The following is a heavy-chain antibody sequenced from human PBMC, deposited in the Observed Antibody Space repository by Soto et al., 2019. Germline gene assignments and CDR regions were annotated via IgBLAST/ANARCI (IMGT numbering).Heavy chain of an antibody. CDR2: IKGVGSAK. CDR1: GFTFGNYW. Sequence: EVQLVESGGGLVQPGGSLRLSCAASGFTFGNYWMTWVRQAPGKGLEWVANIKGVGSAKSYLDSVRGRFTDSRDNAENSLFLQMNILRAEDTALYYCARDVSPGSSGYYLEAFDIWGQGTMVTVS. CDR3: ARDVSPGSSGYYLEAFDI. V-gene: IGHV3-7*05. D-gene: IGHD6-25*01. J-gene: IGHJ3*02.